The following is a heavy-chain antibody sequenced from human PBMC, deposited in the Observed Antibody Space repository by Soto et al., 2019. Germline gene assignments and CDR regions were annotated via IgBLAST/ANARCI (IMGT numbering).Heavy chain of an antibody. CDR3: AKDCLSDSPSAMDD. CDR2: IGGSGRNT. J-gene: IGHJ4*02. V-gene: IGHV3-23*01. Sequence: VQLLESGGGFAQPGGSLRLSCAASGFVFSKSGMSWVRQAPGKGLAWVAGIGGSGRNTYYADSVKGRFIISRDNSKNTLFLQMNSLRAEDTDIYYWAKDCLSDSPSAMDDWGQGTLVTVSS. CDR1: GFVFSKSG. D-gene: IGHD6-13*01.